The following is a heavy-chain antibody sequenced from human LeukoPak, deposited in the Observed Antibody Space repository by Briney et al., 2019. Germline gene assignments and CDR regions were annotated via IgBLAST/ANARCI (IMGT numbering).Heavy chain of an antibody. D-gene: IGHD3-16*02. CDR2: IIPIFGTA. CDR3: ARSRIMITFGGVIGPQTPHHDAFDI. V-gene: IGHV1-69*13. Sequence: SVKVSCKASGYTFTSYGISWVRQAPGQGLEWMGGIIPIFGTANYAQKFQGRVTITADESTSTAYMELSSLRSEDTAVYYCARSRIMITFGGVIGPQTPHHDAFDIWGQGTMVTVSS. J-gene: IGHJ3*02. CDR1: GYTFTSYG.